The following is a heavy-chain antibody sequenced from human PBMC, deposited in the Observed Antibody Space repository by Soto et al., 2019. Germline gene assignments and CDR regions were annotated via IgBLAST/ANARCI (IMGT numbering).Heavy chain of an antibody. D-gene: IGHD2-15*01. CDR3: ARVSCSGGSCYSGLIDY. CDR2: IYYSGST. V-gene: IGHV4-59*01. CDR1: GGSISSYY. J-gene: IGHJ4*02. Sequence: QVQLQESGPGLVKPSETLSLTCTVSGGSISSYYWSWIRQPPGKGLEWIGYIYYSGSTNYNPSLKSRVTISVDTSKYQFSLKLSSVTAADTAVYYCARVSCSGGSCYSGLIDYWGQGTLVTVSS.